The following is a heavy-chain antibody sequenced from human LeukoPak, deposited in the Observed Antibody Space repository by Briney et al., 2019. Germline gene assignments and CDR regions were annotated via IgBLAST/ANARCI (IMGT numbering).Heavy chain of an antibody. D-gene: IGHD6-13*01. CDR1: GGSISSSSYY. V-gene: IGHV4-39*01. CDR2: IYYSGST. CDR3: MDV. J-gene: IGHJ6*03. Sequence: PSETLSLTCTVSGGSISSSSYYWGWIRQPPGKGLEWIGSIYYSGSTYYNPSLKSRVTISVDTSKNQFSLHCARRAGAAAGYYYYMDVWGKGTTVTISS.